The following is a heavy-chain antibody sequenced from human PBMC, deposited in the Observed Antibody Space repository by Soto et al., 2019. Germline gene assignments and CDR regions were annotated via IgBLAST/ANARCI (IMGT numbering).Heavy chain of an antibody. CDR1: GFTFSSYA. V-gene: IGHV3-23*01. D-gene: IGHD2-15*01. CDR2: ISGSGGST. Sequence: GGSLRLSCAASGFTFSSYAMSWVRQAPGKGLEWVSAISGSGGSTYYADSVKGRFTISRDNSKNTLYLQMNSLRAEDTAVYYCATGYCSGGSCYAQFDYWGQGTLVTVSS. CDR3: ATGYCSGGSCYAQFDY. J-gene: IGHJ4*02.